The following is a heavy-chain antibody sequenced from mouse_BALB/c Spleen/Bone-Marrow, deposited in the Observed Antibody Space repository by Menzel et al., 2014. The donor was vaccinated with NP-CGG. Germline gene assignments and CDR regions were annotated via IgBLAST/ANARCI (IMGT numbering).Heavy chain of an antibody. CDR3: ARSVVATRNFDV. D-gene: IGHD1-1*01. CDR1: GYSIASDYA. Sequence: EVKLVESEPGLVKPSQSLSLTCTVTGYSIASDYAWNWIRQFPGNKLEWMGYIRYSGSTSYTPSLKSRISITRDTSKNQFFLQLNSVTTEDTATFYCARSVVATRNFDVWGAGTTVTVSS. V-gene: IGHV3-2*02. CDR2: IRYSGST. J-gene: IGHJ1*01.